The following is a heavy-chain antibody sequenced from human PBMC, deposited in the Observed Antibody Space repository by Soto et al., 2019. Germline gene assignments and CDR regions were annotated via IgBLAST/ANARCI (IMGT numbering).Heavy chain of an antibody. V-gene: IGHV1-18*01. CDR3: AREGETSPSLA. J-gene: IGHJ6*03. CDR2: MSGYSDDT. D-gene: IGHD3-16*01. Sequence: QIQLVQSGPEVKKPGASVKVSCKASGYTFIRYGITWGRQAPGQGLEWMGWMSGYSDDTEKSQKFQGRVTLTKDTSTSTAFMELRSLTSDDTAVYYCAREGETSPSLAWG. CDR1: GYTFIRYG.